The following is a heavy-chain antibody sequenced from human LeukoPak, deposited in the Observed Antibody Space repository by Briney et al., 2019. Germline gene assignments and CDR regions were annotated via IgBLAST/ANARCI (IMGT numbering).Heavy chain of an antibody. Sequence: SETLSLTCTVSGGAINNYYWSWIRQPPGKGLEWIAYIYNSGSTNYDPSLKSRVTISVDTSKNQFSLKVSSVTAADTAVYYCARRNGPGSSTSRTHWYYFDYWGQGTLVTVSS. CDR2: IYNSGST. V-gene: IGHV4-59*08. CDR1: GGAINNYY. J-gene: IGHJ4*02. CDR3: ARRNGPGSSTSRTHWYYFDY. D-gene: IGHD2-2*01.